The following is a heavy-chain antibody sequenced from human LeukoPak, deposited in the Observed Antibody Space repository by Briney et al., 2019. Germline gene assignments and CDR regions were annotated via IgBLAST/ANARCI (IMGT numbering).Heavy chain of an antibody. CDR2: ISYDGSRK. Sequence: GTSLRLSCAASGFTFSSDGMHWVRQAPGKGLEWVAAISYDGSRKYYGDSVKGRFTISRDNSKNTLYLQMNSLRAEDTAVYYCARDRGINWFDPWGQGTLVTVSS. CDR1: GFTFSSDG. CDR3: ARDRGINWFDP. D-gene: IGHD3-10*01. J-gene: IGHJ5*02. V-gene: IGHV3-33*05.